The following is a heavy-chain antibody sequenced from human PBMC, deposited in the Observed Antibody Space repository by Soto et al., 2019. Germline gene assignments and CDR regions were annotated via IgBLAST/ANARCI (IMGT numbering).Heavy chain of an antibody. Sequence: SETLSLTCTVSGGSISSYYCSWIRQPPGKGXEWIXYXYXSXSXXXXXXLKSRVTISVDTSKNQFSLKLSSVTAADTAVYYCARVEIGPVTFTDWGQGTLVTLSS. D-gene: IGHD4-17*01. J-gene: IGHJ4*02. CDR1: GGSISSYY. CDR2: XYXSXSX. V-gene: IGHV4-59*01. CDR3: ARVEIGPVTFTD.